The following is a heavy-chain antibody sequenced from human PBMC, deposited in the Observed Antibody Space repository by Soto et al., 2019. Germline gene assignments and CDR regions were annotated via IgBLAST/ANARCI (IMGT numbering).Heavy chain of an antibody. CDR1: GTSLSSSDYY. Sequence: PSETLSLTCTVSGTSLSSSDYYWCWIRHPPGKGLEWITSIYYTGMTYYNPSLKSRVTISVDRSKNQLSLKLNSVTAADRAVYYCSFVPCSGDGYKLFDFLGQGTLVTGSS. J-gene: IGHJ4*02. CDR3: SFVPCSGDGYKLFDF. CDR2: IYYTGMT. V-gene: IGHV4-39*01. D-gene: IGHD6-25*01.